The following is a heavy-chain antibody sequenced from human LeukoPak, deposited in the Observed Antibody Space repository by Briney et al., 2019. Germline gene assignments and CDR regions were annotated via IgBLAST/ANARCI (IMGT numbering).Heavy chain of an antibody. D-gene: IGHD5-24*01. Sequence: ASVTVSCKASGYTFTRYDINWVRHPTGQGLEWMGWMNPNSGNTGYAQKFQGRVTMTRNTSISTAYMELSSLRSEDTAVYYCARERKDAFDSWGQGTMVTVSS. V-gene: IGHV1-8*01. CDR1: GYTFTRYD. CDR2: MNPNSGNT. J-gene: IGHJ3*02. CDR3: ARERKDAFDS.